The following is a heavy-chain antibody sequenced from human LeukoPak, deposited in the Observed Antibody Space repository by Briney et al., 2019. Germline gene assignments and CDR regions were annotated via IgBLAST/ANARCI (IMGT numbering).Heavy chain of an antibody. J-gene: IGHJ3*02. D-gene: IGHD6-6*01. CDR2: IWYDGSNK. V-gene: IGHV3-33*01. CDR3: ARDRVIAAQDAFDI. CDR1: GFTFSSYG. Sequence: GGSLRLSCAASGFTFSSYGMHWVRQAPGKGLEWVAVIWYDGSNKYYADSVKGRFTISRDNSKNTLYLQMNSLRAEDTAVYYCARDRVIAAQDAFDIWGQGTMVTVSS.